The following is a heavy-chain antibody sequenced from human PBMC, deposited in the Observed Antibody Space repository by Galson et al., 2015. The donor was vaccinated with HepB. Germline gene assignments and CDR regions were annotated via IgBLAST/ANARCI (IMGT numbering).Heavy chain of an antibody. D-gene: IGHD5-12*01. Sequence: SLRLSCAASGFTFSSYGMHWVRQAPGKGLEWVAVIRYDGSNKYYADSVKGRFTISRDNAKNTLYLQMNSLRAEDTAVYYCARGGYEYDNDLDYWGQGTLVTVSS. CDR2: IRYDGSNK. J-gene: IGHJ4*02. CDR3: ARGGYEYDNDLDY. CDR1: GFTFSSYG. V-gene: IGHV3-33*08.